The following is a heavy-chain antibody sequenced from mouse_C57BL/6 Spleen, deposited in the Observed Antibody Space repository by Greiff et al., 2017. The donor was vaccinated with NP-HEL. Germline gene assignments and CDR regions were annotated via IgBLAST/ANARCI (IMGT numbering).Heavy chain of an antibody. J-gene: IGHJ4*01. CDR3: ARGERSYDYYAMDY. CDR1: GYSITSGYY. Sequence: ESGPGLVKPSQSLSLTCSVTGYSITSGYYWYWIRQFPGNNLEWMGYISYDGSNNYNPSLKNRISITRDTSKNQFFLKLNSVTTEDTATYYCARGERSYDYYAMDYWGQGTSVTVSS. CDR2: ISYDGSN. D-gene: IGHD6-5*01. V-gene: IGHV3-6*01.